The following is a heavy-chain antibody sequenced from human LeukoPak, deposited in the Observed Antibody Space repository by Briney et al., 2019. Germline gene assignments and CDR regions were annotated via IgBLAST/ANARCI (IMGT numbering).Heavy chain of an antibody. Sequence: PGGTLRLSCAASGFTFSSYEMNWVRQAPGKGLGWVSYISSSGSTIYYADSVEGRFTISRDNAKNSLYLQMNSLRAEDTAVYYCARDLPSGQLPSGFDYWGQGTLVTVSS. V-gene: IGHV3-48*03. CDR1: GFTFSSYE. CDR2: ISSSGSTI. D-gene: IGHD3-9*01. J-gene: IGHJ4*02. CDR3: ARDLPSGQLPSGFDY.